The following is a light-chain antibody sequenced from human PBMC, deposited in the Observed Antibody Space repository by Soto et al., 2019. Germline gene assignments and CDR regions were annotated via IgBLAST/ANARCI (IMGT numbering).Light chain of an antibody. V-gene: IGKV1-39*01. CDR2: AAS. J-gene: IGKJ3*01. CDR1: QSISNY. Sequence: DIQMTQSQSFLSASAGDRVTITCRTSQSISNYLNWYQQRPGTAPQLLLYAASSLQSGVPTRFSGGGSGTDFTLIISSLQPVYVASYYCQQGYTPPFTFGPGTKVDIK. CDR3: QQGYTPPFT.